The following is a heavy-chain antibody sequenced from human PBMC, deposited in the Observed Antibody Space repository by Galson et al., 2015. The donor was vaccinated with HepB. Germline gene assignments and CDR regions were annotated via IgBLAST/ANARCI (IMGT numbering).Heavy chain of an antibody. V-gene: IGHV3-48*01. Sequence: SLRLSCAASGFTSSSYSMNWVRQAPGKGLEWVSYISSSSSTIYYADSVKGRFTISRDNAKNSLYLQMNSLRAEDTAVYYCARYNSGPITMVRGAHYGMDVWGQGTTVTVSS. D-gene: IGHD3-10*01. J-gene: IGHJ6*02. CDR2: ISSSSSTI. CDR1: GFTSSSYS. CDR3: ARYNSGPITMVRGAHYGMDV.